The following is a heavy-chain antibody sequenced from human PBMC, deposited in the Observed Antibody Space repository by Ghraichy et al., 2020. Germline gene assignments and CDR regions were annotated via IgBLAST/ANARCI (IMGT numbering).Heavy chain of an antibody. V-gene: IGHV3-21*01. J-gene: IGHJ4*02. Sequence: GGSLRLSCAASGFTFSSYSMNWVRKAPGKGLEWVSSISSTSSYIYYADSVKGRFTITRDNAKNALYLQRNSLRAADTAVYYCASLVGNLLWGQGTLVSVSS. CDR3: ASLVGNLL. CDR1: GFTFSSYS. D-gene: IGHD3-9*01. CDR2: ISSTSSYI.